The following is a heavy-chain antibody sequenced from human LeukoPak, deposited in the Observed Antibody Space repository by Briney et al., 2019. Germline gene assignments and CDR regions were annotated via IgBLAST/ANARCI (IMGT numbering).Heavy chain of an antibody. Sequence: SVKVSCKASGGTFSSYAISWVRQAPGQGLEWMGGIIPIFGTANYAQKFQGRVTITADESTSTAYMELSSLRSEDTAVYYCARGSGIAVAGTVFPSYMDVWGKGTTVTVSS. V-gene: IGHV1-69*01. CDR1: GGTFSSYA. CDR2: IIPIFGTA. J-gene: IGHJ6*03. D-gene: IGHD6-19*01. CDR3: ARGSGIAVAGTVFPSYMDV.